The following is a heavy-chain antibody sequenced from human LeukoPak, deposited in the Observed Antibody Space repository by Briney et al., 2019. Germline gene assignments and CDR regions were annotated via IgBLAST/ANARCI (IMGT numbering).Heavy chain of an antibody. Sequence: PGGSLRLSCAASGFTFSSYSMNWVRQAPGKGLEWVANIMHDGSEKNYVDSVKGRFTISRDNAKNSLYLQMNSLRAEDTAVYYCARVGTAEGTLEDYWGQGTLVTVSS. V-gene: IGHV3-7*01. CDR2: IMHDGSEK. D-gene: IGHD6-13*01. CDR3: ARVGTAEGTLEDY. CDR1: GFTFSSYS. J-gene: IGHJ4*02.